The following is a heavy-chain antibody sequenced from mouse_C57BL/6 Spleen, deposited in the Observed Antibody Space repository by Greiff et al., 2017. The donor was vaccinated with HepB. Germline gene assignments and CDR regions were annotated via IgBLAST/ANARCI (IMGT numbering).Heavy chain of an antibody. CDR2: ISSGSSTI. CDR3: ARSSTMRYYFDY. D-gene: IGHD2-4*01. J-gene: IGHJ2*01. CDR1: GFTFSDYG. Sequence: EVQVVESGGGLVKPGGSLKLSCAASGFTFSDYGMHWVRQAPEKGLEWVAYISSGSSTIYYADTVKGRFTISRDNAKNTLFLQMTSLRSEDTAMYYCARSSTMRYYFDYWGQGTTLTVSS. V-gene: IGHV5-17*01.